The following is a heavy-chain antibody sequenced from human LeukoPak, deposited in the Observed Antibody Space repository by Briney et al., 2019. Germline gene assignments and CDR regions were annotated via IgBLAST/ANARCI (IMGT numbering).Heavy chain of an antibody. CDR3: ARDTAYAQAS. D-gene: IGHD2-2*01. CDR2: INHNGNVN. CDR1: GFTFSSYW. J-gene: IGHJ4*02. V-gene: IGHV3-7*03. Sequence: GGSLRLSCAASGFTFSSYWMNWARQAPGKGLEWVASINHNGNVNYYVDSVKGRFTISRDNAKNSLYLQMSNLRAEDTAVYFCARDTAYAQASWGQGTLVTVSS.